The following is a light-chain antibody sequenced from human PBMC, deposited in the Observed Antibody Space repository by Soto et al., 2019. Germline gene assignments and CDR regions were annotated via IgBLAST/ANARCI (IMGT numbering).Light chain of an antibody. CDR3: QQYSIYPWT. CDR1: QSVTEW. CDR2: KAS. Sequence: DIQMTQSPSTLSASVGDRVTITCRASQSVTEWLAWYQQKPGKAPNLLIYKASSLQSGVPSRFSGSGFGTEFTLTISSLQPDDFATYYCQQYSIYPWTFGQGTKVVIK. V-gene: IGKV1-5*03. J-gene: IGKJ1*01.